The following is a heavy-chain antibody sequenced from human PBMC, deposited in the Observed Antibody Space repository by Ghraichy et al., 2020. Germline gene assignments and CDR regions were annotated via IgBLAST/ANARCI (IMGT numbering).Heavy chain of an antibody. J-gene: IGHJ4*02. Sequence: GGSLRLSCAASGFTLINYWMTWVRQAPGKGLEWVANIKEDGSEKYYVDSVKGRFTISRDNAQNSLYLRMNSLRAEDTAVYYCARDWYCSGGSCYSPELDYWGQGTLVTVSS. D-gene: IGHD2-15*01. V-gene: IGHV3-7*03. CDR3: ARDWYCSGGSCYSPELDY. CDR1: GFTLINYW. CDR2: IKEDGSEK.